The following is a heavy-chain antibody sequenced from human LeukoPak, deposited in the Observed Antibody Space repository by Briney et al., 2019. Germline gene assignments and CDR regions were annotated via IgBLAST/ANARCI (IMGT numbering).Heavy chain of an antibody. J-gene: IGHJ3*02. CDR3: ARDTDYGDYEGGSAFNI. CDR1: GLTFNSYS. Sequence: NPGGSLRLSCAASGLTFNSYSMNWVRQAPGKGLEWVSTISSSSSYIYYADSLKGRFTISRDNPQKSLYLQMNSLRAEDTAVYYCARDTDYGDYEGGSAFNIWGQGTMVTVSS. CDR2: ISSSSSYI. D-gene: IGHD4-17*01. V-gene: IGHV3-21*01.